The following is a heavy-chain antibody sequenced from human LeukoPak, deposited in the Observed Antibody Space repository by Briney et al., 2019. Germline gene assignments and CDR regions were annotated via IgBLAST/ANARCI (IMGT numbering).Heavy chain of an antibody. J-gene: IGHJ6*03. Sequence: SETLSLTCAVFGESFSGYNWNWIRQPPGRGLEWIGEINHRGSTNYNPSLKSRVTMSVDTSKNQFSLKLSSVTAADTAVYYCARDIRHYYYMDVWGKGTTVTVSS. CDR1: GESFSGYN. CDR3: ARDIRHYYYMDV. V-gene: IGHV4-34*01. CDR2: INHRGST.